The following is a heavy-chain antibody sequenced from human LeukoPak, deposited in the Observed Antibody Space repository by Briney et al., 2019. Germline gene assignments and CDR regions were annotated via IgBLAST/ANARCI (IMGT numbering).Heavy chain of an antibody. CDR1: GGSISSYY. CDR2: IYYSGST. CDR3: ARDPPEKGGAFDI. V-gene: IGHV4-59*01. Sequence: PSETLSLTRAVSGGSISSYYWSWIRQPPGKGLEWIGYIYYSGSTNYNPSLKSRVTISVDTSKNQFSLKLSSVTAADTAVYYCARDPPEKGGAFDIWGQGTMVTVSS. J-gene: IGHJ3*02.